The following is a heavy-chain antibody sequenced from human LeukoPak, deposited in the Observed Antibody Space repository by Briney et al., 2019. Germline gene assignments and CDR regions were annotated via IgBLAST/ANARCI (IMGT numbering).Heavy chain of an antibody. CDR1: GGSISSYY. D-gene: IGHD3-3*01. V-gene: IGHV4-4*09. J-gene: IGHJ4*02. Sequence: SETLSLTCTVSGGSISSYYWSWIRQPPGKGLEWIGYIYTSGSTNYNPSLKSRVTISVDTSKNQFSLKLSPVTAADTAVYYCARQYYDFGNGHYFDYWGQGTLVTVSS. CDR3: ARQYYDFGNGHYFDY. CDR2: IYTSGST.